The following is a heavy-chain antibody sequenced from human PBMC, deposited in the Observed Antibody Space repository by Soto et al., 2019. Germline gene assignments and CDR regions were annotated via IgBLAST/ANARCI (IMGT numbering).Heavy chain of an antibody. Sequence: EVQLVESGGGLVQPGRSLKLSCAASGFTFHDYAMHWVRQGQGKGLEWVSGITWNSGSIDYADSVKGRFTISRDNAKNSLYLQMNSLRLEDTAVYYCARDPSSSPDYVWGTEPGSAFDIWGPGTMVTVSS. CDR2: ITWNSGSI. J-gene: IGHJ3*02. D-gene: IGHD3-16*01. V-gene: IGHV3-9*01. CDR1: GFTFHDYA. CDR3: ARDPSSSPDYVWGTEPGSAFDI.